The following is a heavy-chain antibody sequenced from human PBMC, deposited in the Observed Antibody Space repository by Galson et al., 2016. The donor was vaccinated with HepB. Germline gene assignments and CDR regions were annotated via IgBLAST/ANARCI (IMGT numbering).Heavy chain of an antibody. V-gene: IGHV3-30*03. D-gene: IGHD3-10*01. Sequence: SLRLSCAASGFTFSHHGMHWVRQAPGKGLEWVAFISYGGRNTYYADSVKGQFTISRDNSKNTLYLQMDSLRVEDTAVYYCARDFKATEAYGSESNFLAKGFDYWGQGTLVTVSS. CDR1: GFTFSHHG. CDR3: ARDFKATEAYGSESNFLAKGFDY. CDR2: ISYGGRNT. J-gene: IGHJ4*02.